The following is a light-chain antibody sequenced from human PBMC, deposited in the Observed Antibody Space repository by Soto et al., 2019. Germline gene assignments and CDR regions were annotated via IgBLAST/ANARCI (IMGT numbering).Light chain of an antibody. CDR1: QSISSN. V-gene: IGKV3-15*01. J-gene: IGKJ2*01. Sequence: EIVMTQSPATLSMSPGERATLSCRASQSISSNLAWYQQKPGQAPRLLIYGASTRATGIPARFSGSGSGTDFTLTISSLQSEDFAIYYCQPYNNWPPLYTFGQGTKLENK. CDR3: QPYNNWPPLYT. CDR2: GAS.